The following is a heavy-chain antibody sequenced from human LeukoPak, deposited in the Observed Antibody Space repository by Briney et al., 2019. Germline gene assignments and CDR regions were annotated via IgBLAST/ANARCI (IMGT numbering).Heavy chain of an antibody. J-gene: IGHJ4*02. CDR3: ARSPASNGYDRFDT. CDR2: ISAFNGNT. D-gene: IGHD5-12*01. CDR1: GYRFNIYG. Sequence: GASVKVSCKASGYRFNIYGISWVRQAPGQGLEWMGWISAFNGNTNYARNFQDRVTMTKDTSTSTAYMELTSLRSDDTAVYYCARSPASNGYDRFDTWGQGTLVTASS. V-gene: IGHV1-18*01.